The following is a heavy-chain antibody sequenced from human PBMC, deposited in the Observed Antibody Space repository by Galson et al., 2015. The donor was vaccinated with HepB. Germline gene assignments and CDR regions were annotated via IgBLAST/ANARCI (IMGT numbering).Heavy chain of an antibody. CDR1: GFTFSSYA. Sequence: SLRLSCAASGFTFSSYAMSWVRQAPGKGLEWVSAISGSGGTTYYADSVKGRFTISRDNSKNTLYLQMNSLRAEDTAVYYCAKSRARSGSYYNPFDYWGQGTLVTVSS. V-gene: IGHV3-23*01. J-gene: IGHJ4*02. CDR3: AKSRARSGSYYNPFDY. D-gene: IGHD3-10*01. CDR2: ISGSGGTT.